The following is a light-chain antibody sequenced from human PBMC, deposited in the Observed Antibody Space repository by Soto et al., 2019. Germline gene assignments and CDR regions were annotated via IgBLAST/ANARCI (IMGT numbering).Light chain of an antibody. CDR3: QNVDSAPQT. J-gene: IGKJ1*01. CDR1: QGIRHY. Sequence: DIQMTQSPSSLSASVGDRVTITCRASQGIRHYLAWYQQKPGKVPKLLIYEASNLQSGVPSRFRGGGSGTECTLTISSLQPEDVATYYCQNVDSAPQTFGQGTKVDIK. CDR2: EAS. V-gene: IGKV1-27*01.